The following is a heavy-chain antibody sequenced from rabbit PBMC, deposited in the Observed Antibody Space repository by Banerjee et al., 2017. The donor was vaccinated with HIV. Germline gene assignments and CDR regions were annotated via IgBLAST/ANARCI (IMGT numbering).Heavy chain of an antibody. CDR1: GFSFSRGYW. Sequence: QSLEESGGDLVKPGTSLTLTCTASGFSFSRGYWICWVRQAPGKGLEWIGCIAGGSSSTTYCASWAKGRFTISKTSSTTVTLRTTSLTAADTATYFCVRDINTSFKLWGQGTLVTDS. J-gene: IGHJ4*01. CDR3: VRDINTSFKL. D-gene: IGHD1-1*01. V-gene: IGHV1S40*01. CDR2: IAGGSSSTT.